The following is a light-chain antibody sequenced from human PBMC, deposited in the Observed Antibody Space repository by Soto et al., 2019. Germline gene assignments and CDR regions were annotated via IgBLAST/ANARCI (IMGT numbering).Light chain of an antibody. J-gene: IGLJ2*01. V-gene: IGLV2-8*01. CDR2: EVT. Sequence: QSALTQPPSASGSPGQSVTISCTGTSNDIGGFNYVFWYQQHPGKAPKLIIYEVTERPSGVPDRFSGSKSGNTASLTVSGLQADDEADYYCSSYAATSNLVFGGGTQLTVL. CDR3: SSYAATSNLV. CDR1: SNDIGGFNY.